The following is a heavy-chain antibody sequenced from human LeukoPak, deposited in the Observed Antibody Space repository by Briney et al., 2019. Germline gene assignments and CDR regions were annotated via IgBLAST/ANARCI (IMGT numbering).Heavy chain of an antibody. Sequence: GGSLRLSCAASGFTLSNSWMHWVRQAPGKGLVWVSRIDPDGNTDYADSVKGRLTISRDNPKNTLYLQMNSLRAEDTAVYYCARSYCSSTSCYADYWGQGTLVTVSS. CDR2: IDPDGNT. CDR1: GFTLSNSW. CDR3: ARSYCSSTSCYADY. V-gene: IGHV3-74*01. D-gene: IGHD2-2*01. J-gene: IGHJ4*02.